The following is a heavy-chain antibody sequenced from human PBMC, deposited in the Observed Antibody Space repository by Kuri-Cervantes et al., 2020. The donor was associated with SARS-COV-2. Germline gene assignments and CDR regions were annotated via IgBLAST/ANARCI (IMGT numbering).Heavy chain of an antibody. Sequence: SETLSLTCAVYGGSFSGYYWSWIRQPPGKGLEWIGEINHSGSTNYNPSLKSRVTISVDTPRNQFSLKVTSMTAADTAVYYCARGPFYPMSSPLDFWGQGTLVTVSS. CDR3: ARGPFYPMSSPLDF. V-gene: IGHV4-34*01. D-gene: IGHD6-6*01. J-gene: IGHJ4*02. CDR1: GGSFSGYY. CDR2: INHSGST.